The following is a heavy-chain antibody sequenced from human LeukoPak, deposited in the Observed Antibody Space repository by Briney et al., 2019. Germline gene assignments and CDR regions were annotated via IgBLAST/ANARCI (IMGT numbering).Heavy chain of an antibody. CDR2: ISSSSSYI. J-gene: IGHJ6*02. CDR3: ARAGWSSSWYLAERHGAMDV. D-gene: IGHD6-13*01. CDR1: GFTFSSYS. V-gene: IGHV3-21*01. Sequence: GGSLRLSCAASGFTFSSYSMNWVRQAPGKGLEWVSSISSSSSYIYYADSVKGRFTISRDNAKNSLYLQMNSLRAEDTAVYYCARAGWSSSWYLAERHGAMDVWGQGSTVTVSS.